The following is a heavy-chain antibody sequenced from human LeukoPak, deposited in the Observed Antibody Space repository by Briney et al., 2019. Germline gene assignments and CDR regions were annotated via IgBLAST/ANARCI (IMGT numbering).Heavy chain of an antibody. D-gene: IGHD3-22*01. CDR3: AKDRRYYDSSGIFSWLDY. Sequence: GGSLRLSYAASGFSFSSYAMSWVRQAPGKGLEWVSAVSSDGNIYYADSVKGRFTISRDIPKKTLYLQMNSLGAEDTAVYYCAKDRRYYDSSGIFSWLDYWGQGTLVTVSS. V-gene: IGHV3-23*01. CDR2: VSSDGNI. CDR1: GFSFSSYA. J-gene: IGHJ4*02.